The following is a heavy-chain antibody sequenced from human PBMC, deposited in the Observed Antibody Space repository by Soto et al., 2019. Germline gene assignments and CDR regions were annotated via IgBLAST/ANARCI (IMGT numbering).Heavy chain of an antibody. CDR3: TRGPRSTSTGTGAF. CDR1: GFTFSMYW. CDR2: INDDGSST. D-gene: IGHD1-1*01. V-gene: IGHV3-74*01. Sequence: GGSLRLSCAAPGFTFSMYWMHWVRQVPGKGPEWVSRINDDGSSTNYADSVKGRFTISRDNAKNTLYLQMNDLRAEDTAVYYCTRGPRSTSTGTGAFWGQGTLVTVS. J-gene: IGHJ4*02.